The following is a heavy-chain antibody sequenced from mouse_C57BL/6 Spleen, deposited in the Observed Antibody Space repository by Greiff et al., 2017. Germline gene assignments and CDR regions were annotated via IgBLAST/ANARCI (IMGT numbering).Heavy chain of an antibody. J-gene: IGHJ4*01. V-gene: IGHV5-4*01. CDR1: GFTFSSYA. CDR3: ARDSQGAMDY. CDR2: ISDGGSYT. Sequence: EVQGVESGGGLVKPGGSLKLSCAASGFTFSSYAMSWVRQTPEKRLEWVATISDGGSYTYYPDNVKGRFTISRDNAKNNLYLQMSHLKSEDTAMYYCARDSQGAMDYWGQGTSVTVSS.